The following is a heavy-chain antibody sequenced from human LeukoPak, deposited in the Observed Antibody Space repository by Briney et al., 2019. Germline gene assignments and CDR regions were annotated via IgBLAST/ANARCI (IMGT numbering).Heavy chain of an antibody. CDR2: FDTEDGEP. D-gene: IGHD4-17*01. V-gene: IGHV1-24*01. CDR1: GYSLTDLS. Sequence: ASVKVSCKVSGYSLTDLSLHWVRQAPGKGLEWMGGFDTEDGEPIYAQKFQGRLSMTEDTSKDTGCMELRTLRSEDTALYYCAKSHGDYGLLDYWGQGTLVTVSS. CDR3: AKSHGDYGLLDY. J-gene: IGHJ4*02.